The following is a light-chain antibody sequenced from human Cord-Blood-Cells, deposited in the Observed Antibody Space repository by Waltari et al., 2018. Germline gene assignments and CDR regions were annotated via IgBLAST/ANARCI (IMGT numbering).Light chain of an antibody. CDR1: SSDVGSYNL. V-gene: IGLV2-23*01. Sequence: QSALTQPASVSGSPGQSITISCTGTSSDVGSYNLVSWYQQHPGKAPRLMIYEGSKRPSGFSNRFSCSESGNTASLTISGLQAEDEADYYCCSYAGSSTYVFGTGTKVTVL. CDR3: CSYAGSSTYV. J-gene: IGLJ1*01. CDR2: EGS.